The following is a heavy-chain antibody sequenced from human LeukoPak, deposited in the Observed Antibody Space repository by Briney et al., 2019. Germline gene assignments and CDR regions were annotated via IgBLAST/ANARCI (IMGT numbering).Heavy chain of an antibody. CDR3: ARSDYGRLYFDY. J-gene: IGHJ4*02. V-gene: IGHV4-39*07. CDR2: IYYSGST. CDR1: GGSISSSSYY. D-gene: IGHD4-17*01. Sequence: SETLSLTCTVSGGSISSSSYYWGWIRQPPGKGLEWIGSIYYSGSTYYNPSLKSRVTISVDTSKNQFSLKLSSVTAADTAVYYCARSDYGRLYFDYWGQGTLVTVSS.